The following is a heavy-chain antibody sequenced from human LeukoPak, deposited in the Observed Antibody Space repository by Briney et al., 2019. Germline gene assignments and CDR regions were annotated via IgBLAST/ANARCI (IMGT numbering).Heavy chain of an antibody. CDR3: AKSRRGYSGYGYYFDY. CDR2: IRGSGGNT. V-gene: IGHV3-23*01. Sequence: GGSLRLSCAASGFTFSSHAMTWVRQASGKGLEWVSSIRGSGGNTYYADSVKGRFTISRDNFQNTLYLQMNSLRAEDTAVYYCAKSRRGYSGYGYYFDYWGQGTLVTISS. J-gene: IGHJ4*02. CDR1: GFTFSSHA. D-gene: IGHD5-12*01.